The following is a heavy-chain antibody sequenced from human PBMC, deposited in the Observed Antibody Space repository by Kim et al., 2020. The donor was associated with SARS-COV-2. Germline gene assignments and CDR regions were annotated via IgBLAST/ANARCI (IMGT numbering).Heavy chain of an antibody. J-gene: IGHJ4*02. CDR3: ARSEGRRGWHQLDY. CDR2: IYYSGTT. CDR1: SDSISSYY. D-gene: IGHD6-19*01. Sequence: SETLSLTCTVSSDSISSYYCSWIRQLPGKGLEWMGYIYYSGTTNYNPSLNSRVTISWDTSKNQFSLALTSVTVADTAAYYCARSEGRRGWHQLDYWGQG. V-gene: IGHV4-59*01.